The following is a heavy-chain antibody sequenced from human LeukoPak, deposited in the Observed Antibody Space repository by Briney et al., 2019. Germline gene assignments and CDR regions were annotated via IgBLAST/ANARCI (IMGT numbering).Heavy chain of an antibody. Sequence: SETLSLTCAVYGGSFSGYYWSWIRQPPGKGLEWIGEINHSGSTNYNPSLKSRVTISVDTSKNQFSLKLSSVTAADTAVYYCARLRAARPYYYYGMDVWGQGTTATVSS. V-gene: IGHV4-34*01. CDR2: INHSGST. CDR3: ARLRAARPYYYYGMDV. CDR1: GGSFSGYY. J-gene: IGHJ6*02. D-gene: IGHD6-6*01.